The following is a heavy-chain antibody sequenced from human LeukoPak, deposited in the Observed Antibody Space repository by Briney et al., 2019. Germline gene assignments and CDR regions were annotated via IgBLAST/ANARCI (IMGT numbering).Heavy chain of an antibody. D-gene: IGHD4-23*01. CDR1: GFTFSSYS. CDR2: ISGSSYYI. V-gene: IGHV3-21*01. CDR3: ARGATYGGGDY. J-gene: IGHJ4*02. Sequence: GGSLRLSCAASGFTFSSYSMNWVRQAPGKGLEWVSSISGSSYYIYYADPVKGRFTISRDNAKNSLDLQMNSLRVDDTAVYYCARGATYGGGDYWGQGTLVTVSS.